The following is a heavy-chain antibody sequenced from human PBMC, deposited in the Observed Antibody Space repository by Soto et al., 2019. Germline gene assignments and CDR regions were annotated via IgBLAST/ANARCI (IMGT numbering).Heavy chain of an antibody. J-gene: IGHJ5*02. CDR1: GGSISSGSYS. V-gene: IGHV4-30-2*01. D-gene: IGHD6-13*01. CDR3: ARDSTGSSEGWLDP. CDR2: IYHSGNT. Sequence: SETLSLTCAVSGGSISSGSYSWSWIRQPPGRGLEWIGYIYHSGNTYCNPSLKTRVTMSVDRSKNHFSLRLSSVTAADTAVYYCARDSTGSSEGWLDPWGQGTLVTVSS.